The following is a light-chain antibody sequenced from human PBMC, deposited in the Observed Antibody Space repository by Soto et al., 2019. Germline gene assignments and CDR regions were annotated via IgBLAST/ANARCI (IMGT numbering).Light chain of an antibody. Sequence: QSVLTQPPSVSGAPGQRVTISCTGSSSNIGAGYDVHWYQHLPGTAPKLLIYANNNRPSWVPGRFSGSQSGTSAPLAITGLQAEDEYDYYCQSYYSSVSGLQVVFGGGTKLTVL. V-gene: IGLV1-40*01. CDR2: ANN. CDR3: QSYYSSVSGLQVV. CDR1: SSNIGAGYD. J-gene: IGLJ3*02.